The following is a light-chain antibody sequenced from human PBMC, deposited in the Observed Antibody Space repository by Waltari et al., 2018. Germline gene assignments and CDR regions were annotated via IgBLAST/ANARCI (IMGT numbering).Light chain of an antibody. V-gene: IGLV2-8*01. CDR3: SSYGGSNNFYV. CDR2: EVT. CDR1: SSDVGGYNY. Sequence: QSALTQPPSASGSPGQSVTISCAGTSSDVGGYNYVSWYQHHPGKAPKLLLYEVTKRHEGVHDRCSGSKSGNSASLTVSELQAKDESDYYCSSYGGSNNFYVFGTGTKLSFL. J-gene: IGLJ1*01.